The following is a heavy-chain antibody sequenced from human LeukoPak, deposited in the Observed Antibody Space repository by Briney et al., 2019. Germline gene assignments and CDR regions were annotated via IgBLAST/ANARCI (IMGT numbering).Heavy chain of an antibody. Sequence: SDTLSLTCTVSGDSVSGYYGSWIRQPPGKGLEWIGYFYTSANTNYNPSLKSRVTMSVDTSKNQFSLKLTSVTAADTAVYYCGRGLRDEKRHLRLYLNGGWGKRAT. CDR3: GRGLRDEKRHLRLYLNGG. J-gene: IGHJ6*03. CDR2: FYTSANT. CDR1: GDSVSGYY. D-gene: IGHD3-16*01. V-gene: IGHV4-4*09.